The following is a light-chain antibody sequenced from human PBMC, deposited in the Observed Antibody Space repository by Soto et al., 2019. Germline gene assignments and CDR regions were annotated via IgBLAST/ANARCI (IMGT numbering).Light chain of an antibody. CDR1: SSDFGNYDY. CDR3: FSYAGINTVL. Sequence: QSVLTQPASVSGSPGQSITISCTGTSSDFGNYDYVSWYLQHPGKVPKLMIYEVSNRPSGVFNRCSGSKSGHTASVTISGLQAEDEADYYCFSYAGINTVLFGVGTKVTV. V-gene: IGLV2-14*01. CDR2: EVS. J-gene: IGLJ2*01.